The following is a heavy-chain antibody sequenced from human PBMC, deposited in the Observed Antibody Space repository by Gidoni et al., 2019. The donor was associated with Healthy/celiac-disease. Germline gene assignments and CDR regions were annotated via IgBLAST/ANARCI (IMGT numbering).Heavy chain of an antibody. CDR1: GGSFSGYY. J-gene: IGHJ4*02. V-gene: IGHV4-34*01. CDR3: ARGVGGYRAY. Sequence: QVQLQQWGAGRLKPSETLSLTCAVYGGSFSGYYWSWIRQPPGKGLEWIGEINHSGGTNYNPSLQSRVTISVDTSKNQFSLKLSSVTAADTAVYYCARGVGGYRAYWGQGTLVTVSS. CDR2: INHSGGT. D-gene: IGHD3-22*01.